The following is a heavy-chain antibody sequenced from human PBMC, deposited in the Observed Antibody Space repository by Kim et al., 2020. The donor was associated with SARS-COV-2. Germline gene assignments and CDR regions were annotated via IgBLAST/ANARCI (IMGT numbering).Heavy chain of an antibody. V-gene: IGHV4-31*02. Sequence: PSLKGRVTISVDTSKNQFSLKRSSVTAADTAVYYCARVRVVVPAARNWFDPWGQGTLVTVSS. D-gene: IGHD2-2*01. CDR3: ARVRVVVPAARNWFDP. J-gene: IGHJ5*02.